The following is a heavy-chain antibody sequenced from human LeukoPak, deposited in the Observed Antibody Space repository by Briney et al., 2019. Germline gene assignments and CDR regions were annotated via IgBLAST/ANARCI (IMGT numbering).Heavy chain of an antibody. Sequence: PSETLSLTCTVSGGSISSSSYYWGWIRQPPGKGLEWIGSIYYSGSTYYNPSLKSRVTISVDTSKNQFSLKLSSVTAADTAVYYCARGGYSSSWYWGQGTLVTVSS. CDR2: IYYSGST. V-gene: IGHV4-39*01. J-gene: IGHJ4*02. CDR1: GGSISSSSYY. CDR3: ARGGYSSSWY. D-gene: IGHD6-13*01.